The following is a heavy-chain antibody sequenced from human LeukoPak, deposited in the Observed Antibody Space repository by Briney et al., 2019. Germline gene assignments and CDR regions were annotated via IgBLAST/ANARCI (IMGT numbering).Heavy chain of an antibody. CDR3: AKNFATVVPDAFDI. CDR1: GFTFSSYG. D-gene: IGHD4-23*01. Sequence: GGSLRLSCAASGFTFSSYGMHWVRQAPGKGLEWVAVISYDGSNKYYADSVKGRFTISRDNSKNTLYLQMNSLRAEDTAVYYCAKNFATVVPDAFDIWGQGTMVTVSS. CDR2: ISYDGSNK. J-gene: IGHJ3*02. V-gene: IGHV3-30*18.